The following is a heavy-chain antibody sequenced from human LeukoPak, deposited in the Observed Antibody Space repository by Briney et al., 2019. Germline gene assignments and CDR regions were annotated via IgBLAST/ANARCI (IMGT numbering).Heavy chain of an antibody. CDR1: GYIFPSYG. D-gene: IGHD3-22*01. V-gene: IGHV1-18*01. CDR3: ARARSGIVVVTDFDY. Sequence: GASVKVSCKASGYIFPSYGISWVRQARAQGLEWMGWISAYNGNTNYAQRLQGRVTMTTDTSTSTAYMELRSLRSDDTAGYYCARARSGIVVVTDFDYWGQGTLVSVSS. J-gene: IGHJ4*02. CDR2: ISAYNGNT.